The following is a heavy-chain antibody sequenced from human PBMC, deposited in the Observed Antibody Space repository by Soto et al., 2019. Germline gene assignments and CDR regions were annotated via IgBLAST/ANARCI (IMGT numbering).Heavy chain of an antibody. CDR3: ARRARPGFYYMDV. Sequence: EVQLAESGGGLAQPGGSLRLSCAASGFTLSGYAMDWVRQAPGKGLEYVSGIRSNGGGTHYANSVQGRFTISRDNSTTPVYLQMGSLKPEDMAVYYCARRARPGFYYMDVWGQGTTVTVS. CDR2: IRSNGGGT. CDR1: GFTLSGYA. D-gene: IGHD6-6*01. J-gene: IGHJ6*03. V-gene: IGHV3-64*01.